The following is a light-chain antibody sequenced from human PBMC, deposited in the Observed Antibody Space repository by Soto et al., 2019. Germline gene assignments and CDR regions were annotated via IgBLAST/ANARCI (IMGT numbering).Light chain of an antibody. CDR2: KAS. Sequence: DIQMTQSPSTLSASVGDRVTITCRASQSISSWLAWYQQKPGKAPKLLIYKASSLESGVPSRFSGSGSGTEFTLTISSLQPDDFATTYCQQYNSYLGRTFGQGTKLEIK. J-gene: IGKJ2*01. CDR3: QQYNSYLGRT. CDR1: QSISSW. V-gene: IGKV1-5*03.